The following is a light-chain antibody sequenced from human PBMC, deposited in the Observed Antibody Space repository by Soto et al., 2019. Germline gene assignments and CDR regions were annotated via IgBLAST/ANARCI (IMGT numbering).Light chain of an antibody. CDR2: DAS. V-gene: IGKV1-5*01. CDR3: QQYISYPYT. J-gene: IGKJ2*01. Sequence: DIQVTQFPSTLSASVGDRVTITCRDSQTTNTWLAWYQQKPGTAPKLLIYDASSLEGGVPSRFSASGSGTEFTLTISSLQPDDLATYYCQQYISYPYTFGQGTKVEIK. CDR1: QTTNTW.